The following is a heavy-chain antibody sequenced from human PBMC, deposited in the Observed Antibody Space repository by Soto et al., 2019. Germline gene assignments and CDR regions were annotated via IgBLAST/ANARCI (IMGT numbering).Heavy chain of an antibody. CDR1: GGSFSGYY. D-gene: IGHD3-16*01. CDR3: ARGQNLIQYDSGAFDI. J-gene: IGHJ3*02. Sequence: SETLSLTCAVYGGSFSGYYWSWIRQPPGKGLEWIGEINPSGSTNYNPSIKSRVTISVDTSKNQFSLKLSSVTAADTAVYYCARGQNLIQYDSGAFDIWGQGTMVTVSS. CDR2: INPSGST. V-gene: IGHV4-34*01.